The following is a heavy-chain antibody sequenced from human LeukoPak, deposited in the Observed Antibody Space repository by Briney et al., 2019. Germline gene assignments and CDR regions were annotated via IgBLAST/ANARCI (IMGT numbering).Heavy chain of an antibody. CDR2: INPNSGGT. D-gene: IGHD3-22*01. Sequence: ASVKVSCKASGYTFTGYYMHWVRQAPGQGLEWMGRINPNSGGTNYVQKVQGRVTMNRDTSISTAYMALSRLRSDDTAVYYCARDGIGNYYDSSGYYYRGHDAFDIWGQGTMVTVSS. J-gene: IGHJ3*02. CDR1: GYTFTGYY. CDR3: ARDGIGNYYDSSGYYYRGHDAFDI. V-gene: IGHV1-2*06.